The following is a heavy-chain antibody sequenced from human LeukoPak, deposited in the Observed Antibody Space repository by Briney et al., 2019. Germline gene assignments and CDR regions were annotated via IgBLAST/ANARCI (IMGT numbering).Heavy chain of an antibody. CDR3: ARGRSTYYDILTGCLFDY. CDR1: GVSFSGYY. CDR2: INHSGST. D-gene: IGHD3-9*01. V-gene: IGHV4-34*01. Sequence: SETLSLTCAVYGVSFSGYYWSWIRQPPGKGLEWSGEINHSGSTNYNPSLKSRVTISVDTSKNQFSLKLSSVTAADTAVYYCARGRSTYYDILTGCLFDYWGQGTLVTVSS. J-gene: IGHJ4*02.